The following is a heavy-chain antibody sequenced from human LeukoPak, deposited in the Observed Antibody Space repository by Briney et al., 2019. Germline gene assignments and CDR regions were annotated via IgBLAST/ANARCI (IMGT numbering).Heavy chain of an antibody. D-gene: IGHD4-17*01. V-gene: IGHV1-2*06. CDR2: INPNSGGT. J-gene: IGHJ5*02. CDR1: GYTFTGYY. Sequence: ASVKVSCKASGYTFTGYYMHWVRQAPGQGLEWMGRINPNSGGTNYAQKFQGRVTMTRDTSISTAYMELSMLRSDDTAVYYCAREDGDYGINWFDPWGQGTLVTVSS. CDR3: AREDGDYGINWFDP.